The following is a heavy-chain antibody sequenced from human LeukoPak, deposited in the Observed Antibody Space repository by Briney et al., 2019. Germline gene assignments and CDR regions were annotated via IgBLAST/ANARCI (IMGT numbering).Heavy chain of an antibody. CDR3: ARPARSCSGGSCHTLYFDY. D-gene: IGHD2-15*01. CDR1: GGTFSSYA. Sequence: SVKVSSTASGGTFSSYAISWVRHAPGQGLEWMGRIIPIFGTANYAQKFPGRVTITTDESTSTAYMELSSLRSEDTAVYYCARPARSCSGGSCHTLYFDYWGQGTLVTVSS. J-gene: IGHJ4*02. V-gene: IGHV1-69*05. CDR2: IIPIFGTA.